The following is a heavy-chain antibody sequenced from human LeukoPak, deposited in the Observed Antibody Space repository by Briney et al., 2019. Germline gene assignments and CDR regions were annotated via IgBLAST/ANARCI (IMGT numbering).Heavy chain of an antibody. D-gene: IGHD1-26*01. CDR1: GFTFSSYW. J-gene: IGHJ5*02. Sequence: GGSLRLSCAASGFTFSSYWMSWVRQAPGKGLEWVANIKQDGSEKYYVDSVKGRFTISRDNAKNSLYLQMNSLRAEDTAVYYCARDLIEGAILNWFDPWGQGTLVTVSS. CDR3: ARDLIEGAILNWFDP. CDR2: IKQDGSEK. V-gene: IGHV3-7*03.